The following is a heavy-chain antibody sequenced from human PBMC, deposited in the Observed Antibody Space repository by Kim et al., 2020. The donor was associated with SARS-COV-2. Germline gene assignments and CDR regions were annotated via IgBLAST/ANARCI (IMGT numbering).Heavy chain of an antibody. V-gene: IGHV3-33*01. CDR1: GFTFSSYG. CDR2: IWYDGSNK. Sequence: GGSLRLSCAASGFTFSSYGMHWVRQAPGKGLEWVAFIWYDGSNKYYADSVKGRFTISRYNSKNTLYLQMNSLRAEDTAVYYCARSMTTLMYFDYWGQGTLVTVSS. J-gene: IGHJ4*02. D-gene: IGHD4-17*01. CDR3: ARSMTTLMYFDY.